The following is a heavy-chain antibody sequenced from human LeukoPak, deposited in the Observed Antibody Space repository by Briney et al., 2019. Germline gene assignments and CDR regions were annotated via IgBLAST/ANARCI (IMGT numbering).Heavy chain of an antibody. D-gene: IGHD6-6*01. CDR1: GYTFTSDD. CDR3: ARGMWQGQLVDY. Sequence: ASVKVSCKASGYTFTSDDINWVRQATGQGLEWMGWMNPNSGNTGYAQKFQGRATMTRNTSISTAYMELSSLRSEDTAVYYCARGMWQGQLVDYWGQGTLVTVSS. V-gene: IGHV1-8*01. J-gene: IGHJ4*02. CDR2: MNPNSGNT.